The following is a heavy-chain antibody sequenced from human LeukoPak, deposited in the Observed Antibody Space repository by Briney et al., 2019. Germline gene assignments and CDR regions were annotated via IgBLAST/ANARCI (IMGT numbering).Heavy chain of an antibody. J-gene: IGHJ4*02. D-gene: IGHD3-3*01. Sequence: GASVKVSCKVSGYTLTELSIQWVRQAPGKGLAWMGGYDPEDGETLYAQKFQGRVTVTEDKSTDTAYMELSSLRSEDTALYYCATGVRGFWSGSKFDYWGQGTLVTVSS. CDR1: GYTLTELS. CDR2: YDPEDGET. V-gene: IGHV1-24*01. CDR3: ATGVRGFWSGSKFDY.